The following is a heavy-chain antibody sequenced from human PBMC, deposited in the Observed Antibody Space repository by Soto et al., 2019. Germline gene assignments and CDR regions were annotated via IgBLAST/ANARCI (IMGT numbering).Heavy chain of an antibody. J-gene: IGHJ4*02. CDR2: ISAYNGNT. D-gene: IGHD4-17*01. V-gene: IGHV1-18*01. Sequence: QVQLVQSGAEVKKPGASVKVSCKASGYIFTSYGISWVRQAPGQGLEWMGWISAYNGNTNYAQKLQGRVTMTTDTSTSTAYMELRSLRSDDTAVYYCARVPLIYGDYDEYYFDYWGQGTLVTVSS. CDR3: ARVPLIYGDYDEYYFDY. CDR1: GYIFTSYG.